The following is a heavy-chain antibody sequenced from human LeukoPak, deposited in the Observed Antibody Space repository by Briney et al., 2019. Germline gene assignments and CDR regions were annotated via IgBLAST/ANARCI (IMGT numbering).Heavy chain of an antibody. CDR2: INHSGST. CDR3: ARSRLHPIIFDY. D-gene: IGHD5-24*01. CDR1: GGSFSGYY. J-gene: IGHJ4*03. Sequence: SETLSLTCVVYGGSFSGYYWSWIRQPPGKGLEWIGEINHSGSTNYNPSLKSRVIISVDTSKNQFSLKLTSVTAADTAVYYCARSRLHPIIFDYWGQGTTVTVSS. V-gene: IGHV4-34*01.